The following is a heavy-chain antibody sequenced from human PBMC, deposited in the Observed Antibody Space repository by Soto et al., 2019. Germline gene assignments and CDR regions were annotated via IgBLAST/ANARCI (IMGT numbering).Heavy chain of an antibody. J-gene: IGHJ3*01. Sequence: SETLSLTCTVSGGSISSYYWSWIRQPPGKGLEWIGYIYYSGSTNYNPSLKSRVTISVDTSKNQFSLKLSSVTAADTAVYYCARGRGVVIPAGTPDAFDVWGQGTMVTVSS. CDR2: IYYSGST. CDR1: GGSISSYY. CDR3: ARGRGVVIPAGTPDAFDV. V-gene: IGHV4-59*13. D-gene: IGHD6-13*01.